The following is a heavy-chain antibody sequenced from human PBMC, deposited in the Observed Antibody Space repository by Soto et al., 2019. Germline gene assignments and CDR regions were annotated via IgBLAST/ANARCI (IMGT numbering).Heavy chain of an antibody. J-gene: IGHJ5*02. CDR2: INPTGGST. CDR3: AKSWADYGRNLDH. D-gene: IGHD3-10*01. Sequence: QVQLVQSGAEVKKPGASVRVSCKASGYSFSSHYMHWVKQAPGQGLEWMGIINPTGGSTTYAQKFERRVKLSADMDRKRVYTEVRSLRSADTGRYYGAKSWADYGRNLDHWGQGTLVSVSA. V-gene: IGHV1-46*01. CDR1: GYSFSSHY.